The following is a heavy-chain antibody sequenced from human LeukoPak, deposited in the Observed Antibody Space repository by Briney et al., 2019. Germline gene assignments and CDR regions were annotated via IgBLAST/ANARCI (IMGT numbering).Heavy chain of an antibody. V-gene: IGHV4-39*07. Sequence: SETLSLTCNVSGGSISSSSYYWGWIRQPPGKGLEWIGSIYHSGSTYHNPSLKSRVTISVDTSKNQFSLKLSSVTAADTAVYYCARVHYYDSSGYHNWFDPWGQGTLVTVSS. CDR2: IYHSGST. D-gene: IGHD3-22*01. CDR3: ARVHYYDSSGYHNWFDP. J-gene: IGHJ5*02. CDR1: GGSISSSSYY.